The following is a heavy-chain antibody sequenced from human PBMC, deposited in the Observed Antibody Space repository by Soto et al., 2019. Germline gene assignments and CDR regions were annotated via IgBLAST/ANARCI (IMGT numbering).Heavy chain of an antibody. J-gene: IGHJ4*02. Sequence: SLTCTVSGDSISSTNFYWSWIRQHPGKGLEWIGNIYYSGSTYYNPSLKSRVIISVDTSKNQFSLKLTSVTAADTAVYYCARDPVGNLVPFDDWGQGTLVTVSS. V-gene: IGHV4-31*03. CDR1: GDSISSTNFY. D-gene: IGHD2-8*02. CDR2: IYYSGST. CDR3: ARDPVGNLVPFDD.